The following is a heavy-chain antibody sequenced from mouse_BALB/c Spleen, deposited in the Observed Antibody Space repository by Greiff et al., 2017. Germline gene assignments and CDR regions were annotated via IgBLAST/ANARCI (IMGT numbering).Heavy chain of an antibody. CDR1: GYTFTSYW. D-gene: IGHD2-1*01. V-gene: IGHV1-7*01. Sequence: QVQLQQSGAELAKPGASVKMSCKASGYTFTSYWMHWVKQRPGQGLEWIGYINPSTGYTEYNQKFKDKATLTADKSSSTAYMQLSSLTSEDSAVYYCAREGSGNYEENYWGQGTTLTVSS. CDR2: INPSTGYT. J-gene: IGHJ2*01. CDR3: AREGSGNYEENY.